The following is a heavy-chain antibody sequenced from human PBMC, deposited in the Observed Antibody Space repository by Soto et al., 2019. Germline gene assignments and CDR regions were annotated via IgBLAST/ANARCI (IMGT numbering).Heavy chain of an antibody. V-gene: IGHV4-31*03. CDR1: GGSISSGGYY. Sequence: QVQLQESGPGLVKPSQTLSLTCTVSGGSISSGGYYWTWIRQHPGKGLEWIGYNYYSGITYYNPSLKSRVTISLDTSKNQFSLKLSSVPAADTAVYYCARGSRIARLYYGMDVWGQGTTVTVSS. CDR3: ARGSRIARLYYGMDV. J-gene: IGHJ6*02. CDR2: NYYSGIT. D-gene: IGHD6-6*01.